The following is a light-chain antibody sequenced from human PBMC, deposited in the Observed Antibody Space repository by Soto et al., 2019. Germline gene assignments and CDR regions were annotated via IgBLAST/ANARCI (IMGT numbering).Light chain of an antibody. J-gene: IGKJ5*01. CDR1: QSVSSNF. V-gene: IGKV3-20*01. CDR2: GAS. Sequence: EIVLTQSPGTLSLSPGERTTLSCRASQSVSSNFLDWYQQKPGQAPRLLIYGASNRATGIPDRFSGSGSGTDFTLTISRLEPEDFAVYYCQQYGSLPITFGQGTRLEIK. CDR3: QQYGSLPIT.